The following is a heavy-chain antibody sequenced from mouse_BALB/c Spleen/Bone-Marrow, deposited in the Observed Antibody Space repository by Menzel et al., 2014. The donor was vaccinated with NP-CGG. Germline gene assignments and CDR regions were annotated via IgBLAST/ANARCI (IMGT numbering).Heavy chain of an antibody. CDR2: IWGDGST. D-gene: IGHD2-14*01. V-gene: IGHV2-3*01. J-gene: IGHJ4*01. CDR3: AKQDYYRYDYAMDY. Sequence: QVHVKQSGTGLVAPSQSLSITCTVSGFSLTSYGVSWVRQPPGKGLEWLGVIWGDGSTNYHSALISRLSISKDNSKSQVFLKLNSLQTDDAATYFCAKQDYYRYDYAMDYWGQGTSVTVSS. CDR1: GFSLTSYG.